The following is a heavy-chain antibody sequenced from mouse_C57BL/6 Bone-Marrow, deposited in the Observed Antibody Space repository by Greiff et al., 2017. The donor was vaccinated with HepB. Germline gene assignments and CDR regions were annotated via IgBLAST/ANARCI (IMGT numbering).Heavy chain of an antibody. D-gene: IGHD2-3*01. J-gene: IGHJ3*01. V-gene: IGHV5-9*01. CDR2: ISGGGGNT. CDR3: ARPPDGYYPAWFAY. CDR1: GFTFSSYT. Sequence: EVKLVESGGGLVKPGGSLKLSCAASGFTFSSYTMSWVRQTPEKRLEWVATISGGGGNTYYPDSVKGGFTISRDNAKNTLYLQMSSLRSEDTALYYCARPPDGYYPAWFAYWGQGTLVTVSA.